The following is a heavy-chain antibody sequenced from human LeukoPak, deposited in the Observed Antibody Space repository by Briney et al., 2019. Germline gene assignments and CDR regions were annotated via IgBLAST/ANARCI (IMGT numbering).Heavy chain of an antibody. V-gene: IGHV1-2*02. CDR3: ARAAIAVAGDYHYHYMDV. D-gene: IGHD6-19*01. CDR2: ISPNGADT. Sequence: ASVKVSCKASGYTFSGHYMHWVRQAPGQGLEWMGWISPNGADTDYAQRFQGRVTMTRDTSISTAYMELSRLRSDDTAEYYCARAAIAVAGDYHYHYMDVWGKGTTITVSS. CDR1: GYTFSGHY. J-gene: IGHJ6*03.